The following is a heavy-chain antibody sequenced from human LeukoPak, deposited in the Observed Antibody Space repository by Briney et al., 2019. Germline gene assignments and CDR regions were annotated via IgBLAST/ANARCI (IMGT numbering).Heavy chain of an antibody. CDR2: IYPGDSDT. J-gene: IGHJ4*02. Sequence: GESLNISCNGSGYSFTSYWIGWVRQMAGKRLEWMGIIYPGDSDTRYSPSFQGQVTISADKSISTAYLQWSSLKASDTAMYYCARHHYYGSGSPLDYWGQGTLVTVSS. V-gene: IGHV5-51*01. D-gene: IGHD3-10*01. CDR1: GYSFTSYW. CDR3: ARHHYYGSGSPLDY.